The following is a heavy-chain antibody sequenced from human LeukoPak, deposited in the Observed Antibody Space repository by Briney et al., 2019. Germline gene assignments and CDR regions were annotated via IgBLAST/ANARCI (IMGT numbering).Heavy chain of an antibody. CDR3: ARQGCTSTTCLDI. J-gene: IGHJ3*02. Sequence: GESLKISCRGSGYSFVSYWIGWVRQMPGKGLGWMGIIYPGDSDTRYSPSFQGQVTISADKSISTAYLQWSSLKASDTAMYYCARQGCTSTTCLDIWDQGTMVTVSS. V-gene: IGHV5-51*01. CDR2: IYPGDSDT. D-gene: IGHD2-2*01. CDR1: GYSFVSYW.